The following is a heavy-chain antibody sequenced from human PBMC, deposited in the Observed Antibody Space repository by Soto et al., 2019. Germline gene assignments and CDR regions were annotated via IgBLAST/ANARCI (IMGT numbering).Heavy chain of an antibody. J-gene: IGHJ4*02. Sequence: SVEVSCQGSGGTFRSYAISWVRQHPVEVLEWMGGIIPIFGTANYAQKFQGRVTITEDESTSTAYMELSSLRSEDTAVYYCAIGENCGGDCDPPCYLDYCGQGTLVTVAS. V-gene: IGHV1-69*13. D-gene: IGHD2-21*02. CDR3: AIGENCGGDCDPPCYLDY. CDR2: IIPIFGTA. CDR1: GGTFRSYA.